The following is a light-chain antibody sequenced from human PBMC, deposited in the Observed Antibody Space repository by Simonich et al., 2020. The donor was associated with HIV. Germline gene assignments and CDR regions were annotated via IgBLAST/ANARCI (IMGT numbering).Light chain of an antibody. J-gene: IGKJ3*01. Sequence: EIVMTQSPATLSVSPGERATLSCRVSQSVSSNLAWYQQKPGQAPRLLIYGASNRATGIPASFSGSWSGSQFTLTISSMQSGDFAVYYCQQYNNWPSPFTFGPGTKVDIK. CDR1: QSVSSN. CDR3: QQYNNWPSPFT. CDR2: GAS. V-gene: IGKV3-15*01.